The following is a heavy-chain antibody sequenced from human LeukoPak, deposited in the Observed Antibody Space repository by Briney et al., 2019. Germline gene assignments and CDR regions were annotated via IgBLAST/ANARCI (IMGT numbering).Heavy chain of an antibody. V-gene: IGHV3-23*01. J-gene: IGHJ4*02. D-gene: IGHD6-19*01. CDR2: IDNTTYPT. Sequence: PGGSLRLSCAASEFIFSDYAMGWVRQAPGKGLEWLSTIDNTTYPTFYADSVKGRFTISRDNSKNTLYLQMNSLRTEDTAVYFCAKFEGATIPGWFNDYWGQGILVTVSS. CDR3: AKFEGATIPGWFNDY. CDR1: EFIFSDYA.